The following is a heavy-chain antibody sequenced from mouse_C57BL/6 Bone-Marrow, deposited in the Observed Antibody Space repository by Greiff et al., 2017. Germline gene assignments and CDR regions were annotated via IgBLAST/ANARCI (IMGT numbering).Heavy chain of an antibody. J-gene: IGHJ1*03. CDR3: ALCSSSSYWYFDV. D-gene: IGHD1-1*01. CDR2: IYPRSGNT. CDR1: GYTFTSYG. Sequence: VQLQQSGAELARPGASVKLSCKASGYTFTSYGISWVKQRTGQGLEWIGEIYPRSGNTYYNEKFKGKATLTADKSSSTAYMELRSLTSEDSAVYFCALCSSSSYWYFDVWGTGTTVTVSS. V-gene: IGHV1-81*01.